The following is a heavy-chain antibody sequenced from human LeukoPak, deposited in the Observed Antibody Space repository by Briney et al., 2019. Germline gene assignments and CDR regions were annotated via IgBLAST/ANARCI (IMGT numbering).Heavy chain of an antibody. J-gene: IGHJ2*01. V-gene: IGHV4-39*01. Sequence: SETLSLTCTVSGGSISSSSYYWGWIRQPPGKGLEWIGSIYYSGSTYYNPSLKSRVTISVDTSKNQFSLKLSSVTAADTAVYYCARLTYYGTSGGWYFDLWGRGTLVTVSS. CDR1: GGSISSSSYY. CDR3: ARLTYYGTSGGWYFDL. CDR2: IYYSGST. D-gene: IGHD3-10*01.